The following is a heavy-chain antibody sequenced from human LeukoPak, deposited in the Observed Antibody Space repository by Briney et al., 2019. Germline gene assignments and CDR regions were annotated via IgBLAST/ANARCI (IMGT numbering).Heavy chain of an antibody. CDR3: GRDMDI. CDR1: GFTFSSYS. J-gene: IGHJ6*02. CDR2: TNQDGSQK. Sequence: GGSLRLSCAASGFTFSSYSMNWVRQAPGKGLEWVANTNQDGSQKNYVASVKGRFTISRDNAKNLLFLQMNSLRVEDTALYYCGRDMDIWGQGTSVTVSS. V-gene: IGHV3-7*01.